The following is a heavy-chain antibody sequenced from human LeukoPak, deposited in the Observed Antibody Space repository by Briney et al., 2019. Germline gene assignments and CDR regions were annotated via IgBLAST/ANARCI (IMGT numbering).Heavy chain of an antibody. D-gene: IGHD3-22*01. J-gene: IGHJ4*02. CDR3: ARSLGSSGYQDY. Sequence: GGSLRLSCAASGFTFSSYGMSWVRQAPGKGLEWVSAISGSGGSTYYADSVKGRFTISRDNSKNTLYLQMNSLRAEDTAVYYCARSLGSSGYQDYWGQGTLVTVSS. V-gene: IGHV3-23*01. CDR2: ISGSGGST. CDR1: GFTFSSYG.